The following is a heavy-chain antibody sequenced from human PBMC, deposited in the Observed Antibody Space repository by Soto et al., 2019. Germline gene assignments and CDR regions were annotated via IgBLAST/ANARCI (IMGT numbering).Heavy chain of an antibody. CDR1: GYTFTSYG. Sequence: GASVKVSCKASGYTFTSYGISWVRQAPGQGLEWMGWISAYNGNTNYAQKLQGRVTMTTDTSTSTAYMELRSLRSDDTAVYYCARVIRYRGTYSKYYFDYWGQGTLVTVSS. CDR2: ISAYNGNT. D-gene: IGHD1-26*01. V-gene: IGHV1-18*04. J-gene: IGHJ4*02. CDR3: ARVIRYRGTYSKYYFDY.